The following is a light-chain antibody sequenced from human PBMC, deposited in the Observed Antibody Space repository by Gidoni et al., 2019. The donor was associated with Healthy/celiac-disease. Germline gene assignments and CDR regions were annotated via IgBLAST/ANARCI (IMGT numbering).Light chain of an antibody. Sequence: SELTQDPAMAVALGQTVRITCQGDSLRSYYTRWYQQKPGQAPVLVIYGKNNRPSGIPDRFSGSSSGNTASLTITGAQAEDEADYYCNSRDISGNHLVFGGGTKLTVL. CDR2: GKN. J-gene: IGLJ2*01. V-gene: IGLV3-19*01. CDR1: SLRSYY. CDR3: NSRDISGNHLV.